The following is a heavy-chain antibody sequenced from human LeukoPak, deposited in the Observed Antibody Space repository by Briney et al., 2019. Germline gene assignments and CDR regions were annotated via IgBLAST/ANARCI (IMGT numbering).Heavy chain of an antibody. CDR3: AGFGSNWGFRYFDL. Sequence: ASVKVSCKASGCTFTGYYMHWVRQAPGQGLEWMGWINPNSGGTNYAQKFQGRVTMTRDTSISTAYMELSRLRSDDTAVYYCAGFGSNWGFRYFDLWGRGTLVTVSS. J-gene: IGHJ2*01. CDR2: INPNSGGT. CDR1: GCTFTGYY. D-gene: IGHD7-27*01. V-gene: IGHV1-2*02.